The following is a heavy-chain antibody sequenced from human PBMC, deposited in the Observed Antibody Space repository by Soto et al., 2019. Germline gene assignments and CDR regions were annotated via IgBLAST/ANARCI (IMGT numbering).Heavy chain of an antibody. CDR1: GGSISSGGYY. V-gene: IGHV4-31*03. D-gene: IGHD2-8*01. J-gene: IGHJ5*02. CDR3: AREDCTHGVCYFGVRSWFDP. CDR2: IYYSGST. Sequence: PSETLSLTCTVSGGSISSGGYYWSWIRQHPGKGLEWIGYIYYSGSTYYNPSLKRRVTISVDTSKNQFSLKLSSVTAADSAVYYWAREDCTHGVCYFGVRSWFDPWGQGTLVTVSS.